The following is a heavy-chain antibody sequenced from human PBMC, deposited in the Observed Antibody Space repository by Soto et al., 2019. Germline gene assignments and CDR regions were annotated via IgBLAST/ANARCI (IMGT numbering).Heavy chain of an antibody. CDR3: ANTRGIAVGGSFDN. CDR1: GGSISSRSAY. Sequence: KPSETLSLTCTVSGGSISSRSAYLGWIRQPPGKGLEWIGTLYSGSTYSNPSLKSRVTISVDTSKNQFSLKLRSVAAADTAIYYCANTRGIAVGGSFDNWGQGILVTVSS. D-gene: IGHD6-19*01. V-gene: IGHV4-39*01. J-gene: IGHJ4*02. CDR2: LYSGST.